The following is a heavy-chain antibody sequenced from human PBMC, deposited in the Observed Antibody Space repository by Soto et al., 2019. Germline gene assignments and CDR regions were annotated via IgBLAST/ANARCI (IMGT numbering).Heavy chain of an antibody. CDR2: VSAGGDMK. D-gene: IGHD6-6*01. Sequence: DVQLLESGGDLVQPGGSLRLSCTASGFILSSYAMSWVRQAPGKGLEWVSSVSAGGDMKYNSDSVKGRFTISRDNSNNALFLQMNSLRAEDTAVYFCGRNVLAVTEDAVDVWGQGTMVTVSS. CDR3: GRNVLAVTEDAVDV. J-gene: IGHJ3*01. V-gene: IGHV3-23*01. CDR1: GFILSSYA.